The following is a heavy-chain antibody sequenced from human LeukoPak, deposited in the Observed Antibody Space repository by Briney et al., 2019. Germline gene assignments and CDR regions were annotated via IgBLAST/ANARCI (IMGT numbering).Heavy chain of an antibody. CDR3: ASATATWTYYMDV. CDR2: ISGSGGKT. D-gene: IGHD4-17*01. V-gene: IGHV3-23*01. CDR1: GFTFSSYA. J-gene: IGHJ6*03. Sequence: PGGSLRLSCAASGFTFSSYAMSWVRQAPGKGLEWGSGISGSGGKTYYADSVKGRFTISRDNFKNTLYLQMNSLRAEDTAVYYCASATATWTYYMDVWGKGTTVTVSS.